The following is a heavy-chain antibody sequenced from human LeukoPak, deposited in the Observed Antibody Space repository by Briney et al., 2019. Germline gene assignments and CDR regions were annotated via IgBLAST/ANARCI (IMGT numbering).Heavy chain of an antibody. J-gene: IGHJ4*02. CDR3: ARGGGDGYTY. CDR2: IYYSRST. CDR1: GGSISSYY. Sequence: SETLSLTCTVSGGSISSYYWSWIRQPPGKGREWLGYIYYSRSTNYNPSLKSRVTISVDTSKNQFSLKLSSVTPADTAVYYWARGGGDGYTYWGQGTLVTVSS. V-gene: IGHV4-59*08. D-gene: IGHD5-24*01.